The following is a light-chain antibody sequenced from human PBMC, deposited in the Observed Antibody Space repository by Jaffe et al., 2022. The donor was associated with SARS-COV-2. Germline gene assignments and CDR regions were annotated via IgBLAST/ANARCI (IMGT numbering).Light chain of an antibody. CDR3: QQYNNWPRT. Sequence: EIVMTQSPATLSVSPGERATLSCRASQSVSSNLAWYQEKPGQAPRLLIYGASTRATGIPARFSGSGSEKEFTLTISSLQSEDFAVYYCQQYNNWPRTFGQGTKVEIK. CDR1: QSVSSN. CDR2: GAS. V-gene: IGKV3-15*01. J-gene: IGKJ1*01.